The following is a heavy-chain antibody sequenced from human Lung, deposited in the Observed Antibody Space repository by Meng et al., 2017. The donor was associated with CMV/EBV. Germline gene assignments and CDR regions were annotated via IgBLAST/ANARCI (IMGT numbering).Heavy chain of an antibody. D-gene: IGHD2-8*01. J-gene: IGHJ6*02. CDR2: MNPNSGKI. CDR3: AKGVIPDTVRYYYYYGMDV. V-gene: IGHV1-8*01. Sequence: FTSYDINWVRQATGQGLEWMGWMNPNSGKIGYAQKFQGRVTFSTNTSISTVYMELSSLRSEDTAVYYCAKGVIPDTVRYYYYYGMDVWGQGTTVTVSS. CDR1: FTSYD.